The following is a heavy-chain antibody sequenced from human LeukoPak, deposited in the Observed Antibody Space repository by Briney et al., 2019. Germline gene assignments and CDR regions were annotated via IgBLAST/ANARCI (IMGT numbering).Heavy chain of an antibody. CDR1: GGSISSGDYY. Sequence: SETLSLTCTVSGGSISSGDYYWSWIRQPPGKGLEWIGYIYYSGSTYYNPSLKSRVTISADTSKNQFSLKLSSVTAADTAVYYCATHEPPQYYYGSGSSTARDYWGQGTLVTVSS. D-gene: IGHD3-10*01. J-gene: IGHJ4*02. CDR3: ATHEPPQYYYGSGSSTARDY. CDR2: IYYSGST. V-gene: IGHV4-30-4*01.